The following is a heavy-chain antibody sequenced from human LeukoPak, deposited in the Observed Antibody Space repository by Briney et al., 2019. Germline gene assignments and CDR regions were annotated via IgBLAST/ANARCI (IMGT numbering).Heavy chain of an antibody. V-gene: IGHV4-4*07. CDR1: GASINNYF. CDR2: IYSGGST. CDR3: ARNSGDY. Sequence: SETLSLTCIVSGASINNYFWTWIRQPAGKGLEWIGRIYSGGSTIYNPSLNSRVTMSLDTSKNQFSLKLISVTAADTAVYYCARNSGDYWGQGTLVTVSS. D-gene: IGHD4-23*01. J-gene: IGHJ4*02.